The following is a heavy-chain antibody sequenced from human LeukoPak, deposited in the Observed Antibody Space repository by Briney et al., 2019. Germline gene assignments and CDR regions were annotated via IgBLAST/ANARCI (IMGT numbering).Heavy chain of an antibody. CDR1: GFTFSSYA. Sequence: GGSLRLSCAASGFTFSSYAMSWVRQAPGKGLEWVSAISGSGGSTYYADSVKGRFTISRDNYKNTLYLQMNSLRAEDTAVYYCAKDSMIGDYYDSSGSDAFDIWGQGTMVTVSS. D-gene: IGHD3-22*01. CDR2: ISGSGGST. V-gene: IGHV3-23*01. J-gene: IGHJ3*02. CDR3: AKDSMIGDYYDSSGSDAFDI.